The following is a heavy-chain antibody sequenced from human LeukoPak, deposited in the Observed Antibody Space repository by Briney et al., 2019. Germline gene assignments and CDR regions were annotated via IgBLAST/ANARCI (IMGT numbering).Heavy chain of an antibody. CDR2: IYDSGST. CDR3: ARQQRITMIVVVLNWFDP. D-gene: IGHD3-22*01. CDR1: GGSISSSSYY. Sequence: PSETLSLTCTVSGGSISSSSYYWGWIRQPPGKGLEWIGSIYDSGSTYYNPSLKSRVTISVDTSKNQFSLKLSSVTAADTAVYYCARQQRITMIVVVLNWFDPWGQGTVVTVSS. V-gene: IGHV4-39*01. J-gene: IGHJ5*02.